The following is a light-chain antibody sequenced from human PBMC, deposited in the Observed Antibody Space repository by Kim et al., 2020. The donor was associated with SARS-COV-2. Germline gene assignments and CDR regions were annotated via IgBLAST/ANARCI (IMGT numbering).Light chain of an antibody. CDR2: ATS. CDR1: QSVASSY. V-gene: IGKV3-20*01. Sequence: SPGEGATLSCRASQSVASSYLAWFQQKRGQPPRLVIYATSTRATGIPDRFSGSGSGTDFTLTISSLEPEDFAVYYCQQYGNSPITFGQGTRLEIK. J-gene: IGKJ5*01. CDR3: QQYGNSPIT.